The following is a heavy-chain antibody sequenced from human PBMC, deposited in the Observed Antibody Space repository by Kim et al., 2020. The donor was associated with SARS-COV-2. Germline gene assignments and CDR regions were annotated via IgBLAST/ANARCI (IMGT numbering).Heavy chain of an antibody. D-gene: IGHD1-1*01. CDR1: GYTFTSYA. CDR3: AREGGLQYNWNDGPKYYFDY. Sequence: ASVKVSCKASGYTFTSYAMNWVRQAPGQGLEWMGWINTNTGNPTYAQGFTGRFVFSLDTSVSTAYLQISSLKAEDTAVYYCAREGGLQYNWNDGPKYYFDYWGQGTLVTVSS. V-gene: IGHV7-4-1*02. J-gene: IGHJ4*02. CDR2: INTNTGNP.